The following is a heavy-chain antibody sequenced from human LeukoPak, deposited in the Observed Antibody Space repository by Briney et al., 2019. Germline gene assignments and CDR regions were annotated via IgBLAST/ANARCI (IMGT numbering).Heavy chain of an antibody. J-gene: IGHJ4*02. D-gene: IGHD1-26*01. Sequence: PGGSLRLSCAASGFTFSSYWMSWVRQAPGKGLEWVANIKQDGSEKYYVDSVKGRFTISRDNAKNSLYLQMNSLRAEDTAVYYCARARHRGSYLRYFDYWGQGTLVTVSS. V-gene: IGHV3-7*01. CDR3: ARARHRGSYLRYFDY. CDR1: GFTFSSYW. CDR2: IKQDGSEK.